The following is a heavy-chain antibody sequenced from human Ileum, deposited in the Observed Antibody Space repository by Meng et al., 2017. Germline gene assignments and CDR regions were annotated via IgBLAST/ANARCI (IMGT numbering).Heavy chain of an antibody. CDR2: VSPSSGNT. Sequence: HLVSAGDERQTPGAARNVSCKASGYTFTTNEINWVRQAPGQGLGWMGLVSPSSGNTHYAQKFRGRVTMTRDISISTVYMELTSLKSDDTAVYYCARGVGDLGDYWGQGTLVTVSS. CDR1: GYTFTTNE. D-gene: IGHD3-16*01. J-gene: IGHJ4*02. CDR3: ARGVGDLGDY. V-gene: IGHV1-8*01.